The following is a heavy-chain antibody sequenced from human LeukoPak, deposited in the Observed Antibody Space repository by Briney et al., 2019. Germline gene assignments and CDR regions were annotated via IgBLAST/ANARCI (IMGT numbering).Heavy chain of an antibody. CDR2: IDHRGSS. D-gene: IGHD3-16*01. J-gene: IGHJ2*01. V-gene: IGHV4-34*01. Sequence: SETLSLTCAVHGESLSAYFWSWIRQVPGKGLEWIGEIDHRGSSNYNPPLKSRATISVDTSKNQFSLKLSSVTAADTAFYYCARDWGSSLWYFDLWGRGTLVTVSS. CDR3: ARDWGSSLWYFDL. CDR1: GESLSAYF.